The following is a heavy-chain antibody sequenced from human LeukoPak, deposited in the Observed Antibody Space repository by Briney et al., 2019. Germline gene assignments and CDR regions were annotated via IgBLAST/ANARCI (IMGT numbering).Heavy chain of an antibody. J-gene: IGHJ6*03. CDR1: GFTFDDYA. Sequence: AGGSLRLSCAASGFTFDDYAMHWVRQAPGKGLEWVSGISWNSGSIGYADSVKGRFTISRDNAKNSLYLQMNSLRAEDTALYYCAKDGYSSSKIRRYYYYYYYMDVWGKGTTVTVSS. CDR3: AKDGYSSSKIRRYYYYYYYMDV. CDR2: ISWNSGSI. D-gene: IGHD6-13*01. V-gene: IGHV3-9*01.